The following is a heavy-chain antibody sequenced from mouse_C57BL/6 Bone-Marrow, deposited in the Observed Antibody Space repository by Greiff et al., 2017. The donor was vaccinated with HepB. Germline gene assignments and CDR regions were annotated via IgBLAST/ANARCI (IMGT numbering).Heavy chain of an antibody. J-gene: IGHJ3*01. CDR1: GYSITSGYY. CDR2: ISYDGSN. Sequence: EVKLMESGPGLVKPSQSLSLTCSVTGYSITSGYYWNWIRQFPGNKLEWMGYISYDGSNNYNPSLKNRISITRDTSKNQFFLKLNSVTTEDTATYYCARGPIYYGNFAYWGQGTLVTVSA. V-gene: IGHV3-6*01. CDR3: ARGPIYYGNFAY. D-gene: IGHD2-1*01.